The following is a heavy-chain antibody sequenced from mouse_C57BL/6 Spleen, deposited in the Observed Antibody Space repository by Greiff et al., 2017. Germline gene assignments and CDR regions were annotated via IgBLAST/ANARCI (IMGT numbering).Heavy chain of an antibody. Sequence: QVQLKQSGPALVQPSQSLSITCTVSGFSLTSYGVHWVRQSPGKGLEWLGVIWSGGSTDYNAAFISRLSISKDNSKSQVFFKMNSLQADDTAIYYCARKLDYYGSSYYAMDYWGQGTSVTVSS. CDR3: ARKLDYYGSSYYAMDY. CDR2: IWSGGST. J-gene: IGHJ4*01. CDR1: GFSLTSYG. V-gene: IGHV2-2*01. D-gene: IGHD1-1*01.